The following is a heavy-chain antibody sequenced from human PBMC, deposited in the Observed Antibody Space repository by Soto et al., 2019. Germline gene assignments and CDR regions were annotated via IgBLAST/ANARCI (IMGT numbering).Heavy chain of an antibody. V-gene: IGHV3-33*01. CDR1: GFTFSSYG. CDR2: IWYDGSNK. D-gene: IGHD6-6*01. J-gene: IGHJ5*02. Sequence: GGSLRLSCAASGFTFSSYGMHWVRQAPGKGLEWVAVIWYDGSNKYYADSVKGRFTISRDNSKNTLYLQMNSLRAEDTAVYYCARDRIAARAYNWFDPWGQGTLVTVSS. CDR3: ARDRIAARAYNWFDP.